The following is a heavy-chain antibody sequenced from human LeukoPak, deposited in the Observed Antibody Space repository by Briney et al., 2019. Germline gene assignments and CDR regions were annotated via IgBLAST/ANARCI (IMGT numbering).Heavy chain of an antibody. V-gene: IGHV4-61*02. CDR1: GCSLSRGSYY. Sequence: SVTLSLTCTVSGCSLSRGSYYWSWIRQPAGKGLEWIGRIYTSGSTNYNPSLKSRVTISVDTSKNQFSLKLSSVPATDTAEYYCARGYGGNFEFDYWGQGTLVTVSS. CDR3: ARGYGGNFEFDY. J-gene: IGHJ4*02. D-gene: IGHD4-23*01. CDR2: IYTSGST.